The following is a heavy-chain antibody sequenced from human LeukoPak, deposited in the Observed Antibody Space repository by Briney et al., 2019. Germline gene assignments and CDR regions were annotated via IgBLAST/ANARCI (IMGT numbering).Heavy chain of an antibody. CDR3: AKETGGDWGYFEY. CDR1: GITFGTYA. CDR2: IHNSGDKT. Sequence: HSGGSLRLSCAASGITFGTYAMTWVRQAPGKGLEWVSSIHNSGDKTFYSDSVRGRFTISRDNSMSTVYLQMNSLRADDTALYYCAKETGGDWGYFEYWGQGILVTVSS. D-gene: IGHD2-21*01. J-gene: IGHJ4*02. V-gene: IGHV3-23*01.